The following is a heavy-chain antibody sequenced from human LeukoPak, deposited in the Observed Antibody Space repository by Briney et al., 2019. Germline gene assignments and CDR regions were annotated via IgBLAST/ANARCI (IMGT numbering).Heavy chain of an antibody. Sequence: GGSLRLSCAVSGFSVSDYYMSWVRQAPGKGLEWVGRIRGSGEAFYADFAKGRVAISRDESEKTLYLQMNSLRVEDTAVYFCARDRAANQDWVEFDPWGQGTPVIVSS. J-gene: IGHJ5*02. D-gene: IGHD3/OR15-3a*01. CDR1: GFSVSDYY. V-gene: IGHV3-66*03. CDR3: ARDRAANQDWVEFDP. CDR2: IRGSGEA.